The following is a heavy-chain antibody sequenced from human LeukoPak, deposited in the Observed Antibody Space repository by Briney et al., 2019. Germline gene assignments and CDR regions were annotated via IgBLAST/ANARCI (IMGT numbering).Heavy chain of an antibody. D-gene: IGHD1-26*01. J-gene: IGHJ4*02. V-gene: IGHV3-48*03. CDR2: ISSSGSTI. Sequence: PGGSLRLSCAASGFAFSSYEMNWVRQAPGKGLEWVAYISSSGSTIYYADSVKGRFTISRDNAKNSLYLQMNSLRAEDTAVYYCARANPSGSYWAQRGFDYWGPGTLVTVSS. CDR1: GFAFSSYE. CDR3: ARANPSGSYWAQRGFDY.